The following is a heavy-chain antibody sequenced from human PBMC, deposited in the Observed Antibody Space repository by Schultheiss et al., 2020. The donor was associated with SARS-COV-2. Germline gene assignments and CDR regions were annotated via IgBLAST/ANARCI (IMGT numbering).Heavy chain of an antibody. V-gene: IGHV3-23*01. CDR3: ARTPRDGYNGNYGMDV. D-gene: IGHD5-24*01. Sequence: GGSLRLSCAASGFTFSSYAMSWVRQAPGKGLEWVSAISGSGGSTYYADSVKGRFTISRDNSKNTLYLQMNSLRAEDTAVYYCARTPRDGYNGNYGMDVWGQGTTVTVSS. CDR1: GFTFSSYA. J-gene: IGHJ6*02. CDR2: ISGSGGST.